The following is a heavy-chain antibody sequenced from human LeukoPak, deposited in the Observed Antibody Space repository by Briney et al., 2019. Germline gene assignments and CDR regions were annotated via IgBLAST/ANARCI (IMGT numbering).Heavy chain of an antibody. Sequence: GASVKVSCKASGGTFSSYAISWVRQAPGQGLEWMGRIIPILGIANYAQKFQGRVTITADKSTSTAYMELSSLRSEDTAVYYCARGDYYGDHLNWFDPWGQGTLVTVSS. CDR1: GGTFSSYA. J-gene: IGHJ5*02. D-gene: IGHD4-17*01. V-gene: IGHV1-69*04. CDR2: IIPILGIA. CDR3: ARGDYYGDHLNWFDP.